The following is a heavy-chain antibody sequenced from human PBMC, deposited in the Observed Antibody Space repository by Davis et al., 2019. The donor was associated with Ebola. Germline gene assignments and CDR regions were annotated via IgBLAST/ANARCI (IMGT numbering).Heavy chain of an antibody. J-gene: IGHJ6*02. D-gene: IGHD2-2*02. CDR1: GFTFSSYG. Sequence: GGSLRLSCAASGFTFSSYGMHWVRQAPGKGLEWVAAIWYDGSNKYYADSVKGRFTISRDNSKNTLYLQMNSLRAEDTAVYYCARVGSKNCSSTSCYTYYYYGMDVWGQGTTVTVSS. V-gene: IGHV3-33*01. CDR2: IWYDGSNK. CDR3: ARVGSKNCSSTSCYTYYYYGMDV.